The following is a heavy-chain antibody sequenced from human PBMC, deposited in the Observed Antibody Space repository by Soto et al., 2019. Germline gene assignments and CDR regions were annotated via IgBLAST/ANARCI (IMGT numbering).Heavy chain of an antibody. J-gene: IGHJ4*02. CDR2: ISGSGGST. V-gene: IGHV3-23*01. CDR1: GFTLSSYA. CDR3: ANDGGGGCGELLA. D-gene: IGHD3-10*01. Sequence: EVQLLESGGGLVQPGGSLRLSCAASGFTLSSYAMSWVRQAPGKGLEWVSVISGSGGSTYYADSVKGRFTISRDNSKNMLYQKMSGLRAEDTAVYYCANDGGGGCGELLAWGQGTLVTVSS.